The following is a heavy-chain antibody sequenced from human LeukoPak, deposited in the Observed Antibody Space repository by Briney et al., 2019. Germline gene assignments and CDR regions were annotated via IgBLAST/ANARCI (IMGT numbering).Heavy chain of an antibody. V-gene: IGHV4-4*07. J-gene: IGHJ4*02. CDR1: GCSISSYY. CDR3: ARSITGTVFDY. Sequence: KPSETLSLTCTVSGCSISSYYWSWVRQPAGKGLEWIGRIYISGSTNYNPSLKTRVTISIDKSKNQFSLKLSSVTAADTAVYYCARSITGTVFDYWGQGTLVTVSS. D-gene: IGHD1-7*01. CDR2: IYISGST.